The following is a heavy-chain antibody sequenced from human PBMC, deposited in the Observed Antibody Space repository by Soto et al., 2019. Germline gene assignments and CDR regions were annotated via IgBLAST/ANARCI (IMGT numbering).Heavy chain of an antibody. D-gene: IGHD3-22*01. J-gene: IGHJ3*02. Sequence: SETLSLTCAVYGGSFSGYYWNWIRQPPGKGLEWIGEINHSGSTNYNPSLKSRVTISVDTSKNQFSLKLSSVTAADTAVYYCARHLLLYYYDSSGYYLRDAFDIWGRGTMVTVSS. CDR1: GGSFSGYY. V-gene: IGHV4-34*01. CDR2: INHSGST. CDR3: ARHLLLYYYDSSGYYLRDAFDI.